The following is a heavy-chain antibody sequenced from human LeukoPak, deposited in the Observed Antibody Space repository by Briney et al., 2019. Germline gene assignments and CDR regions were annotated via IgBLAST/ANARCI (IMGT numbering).Heavy chain of an antibody. J-gene: IGHJ1*01. CDR1: GGSFSGYY. CDR2: INHSGST. D-gene: IGHD6-13*01. CDR3: ARGRAYSSSWYYFQH. V-gene: IGHV4-34*01. Sequence: SETLSLTCAVYGGSFSGYYWSWIRQPPGKGLEWIGEINHSGSTNYNPSLESRVTISVDTSKNQFSLKLSSVTAADTAVYYCARGRAYSSSWYYFQHWGQGTLVTVSS.